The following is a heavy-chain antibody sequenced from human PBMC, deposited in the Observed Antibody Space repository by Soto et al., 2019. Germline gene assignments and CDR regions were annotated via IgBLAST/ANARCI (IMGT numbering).Heavy chain of an antibody. Sequence: SETLSLTCTVSGDSITSSSFCWGWIRQPPGKGLEWIGTICYSGSTYYNPSLQSRVTMSVDTSKNQFSLKLSSVTAADTGVYYCARLDGKSADYYYGMDVWGRGPTVTVSS. CDR3: ARLDGKSADYYYGMDV. J-gene: IGHJ6*02. V-gene: IGHV4-39*01. CDR1: GDSITSSSFC. CDR2: ICYSGST. D-gene: IGHD6-19*01.